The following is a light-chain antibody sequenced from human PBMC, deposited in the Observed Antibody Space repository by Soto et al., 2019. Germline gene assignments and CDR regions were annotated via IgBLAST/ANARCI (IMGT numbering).Light chain of an antibody. CDR2: DTS. CDR3: QQRRNWVS. V-gene: IGKV3-11*01. Sequence: LTQSPAILSLSQGERATLSCTASQSVDTYIAWYQQRPGQPPRLLIHDTSHRASGVPARFRGSGSGTDFTLTITSLEPEDFGVYFGQQRRNWVSFGPGTRLE. CDR1: QSVDTY. J-gene: IGKJ5*01.